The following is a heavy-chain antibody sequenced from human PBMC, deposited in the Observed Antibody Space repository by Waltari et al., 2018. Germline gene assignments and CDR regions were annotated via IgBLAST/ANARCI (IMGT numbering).Heavy chain of an antibody. J-gene: IGHJ4*02. D-gene: IGHD4-17*01. V-gene: IGHV3-30*18. CDR3: AKDGNGDFDY. Sequence: QVQLVASGGGVVQPGRSLRLYCAASGFTFRSYGKHWVRQAPGKGLEWVAVISYDGSNKYYADSVKGRFTISRDNSKNTLYLQMNSLRAEDTAVYYCAKDGNGDFDYWGQGTLVTVSS. CDR1: GFTFRSYG. CDR2: ISYDGSNK.